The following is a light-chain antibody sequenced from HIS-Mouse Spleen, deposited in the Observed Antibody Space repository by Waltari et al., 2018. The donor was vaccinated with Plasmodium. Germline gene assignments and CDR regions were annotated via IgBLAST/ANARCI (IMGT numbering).Light chain of an antibody. CDR1: SSAVVGYHY. CDR2: EVS. V-gene: IGLV2-8*01. CDR3: SSYAGSNNLV. J-gene: IGLJ2*01. Sequence: QSALTQTPSASGSPGQSVTISCTGTSSAVVGYHYVPWYHQHPGKAPKLMIYEVSKRPAGVPDRFSGSKSGNTASLTVSGLQAEDEADYYCSSYAGSNNLVFGGGTKLTVL.